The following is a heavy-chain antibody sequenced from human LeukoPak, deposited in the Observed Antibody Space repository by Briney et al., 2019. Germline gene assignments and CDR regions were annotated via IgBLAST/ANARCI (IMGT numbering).Heavy chain of an antibody. CDR2: ILYDGGDK. D-gene: IGHD3-22*01. J-gene: IGHJ4*02. CDR1: GFTFSRCG. V-gene: IGHV3-30*18. CDR3: AKDHLYYDSSGYYLTY. Sequence: GGSLRLSCAASGFTFSRCGMHWVSQAPGKGLEGVAVILYDGGDKYYADSVKGRFTVSRDNSKNTLYLQMNSLRAEDSAVYYCAKDHLYYDSSGYYLTYWGQGTLVT.